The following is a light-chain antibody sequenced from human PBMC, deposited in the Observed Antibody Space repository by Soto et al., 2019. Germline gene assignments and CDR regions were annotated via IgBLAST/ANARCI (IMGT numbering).Light chain of an antibody. J-gene: IGLJ3*02. CDR1: GSNIGAGYD. Sequence: QLVLTQPPSVSGAPGQRVTISCTGSGSNIGAGYDVHWYQHLPGTAPRLVIYENTKRPSGVPGRFSASKAGASASLAIAGLQEEDEADYYCQSYDKDFNWVFGGGTKLTVL. CDR2: ENT. CDR3: QSYDKDFNWV. V-gene: IGLV1-40*01.